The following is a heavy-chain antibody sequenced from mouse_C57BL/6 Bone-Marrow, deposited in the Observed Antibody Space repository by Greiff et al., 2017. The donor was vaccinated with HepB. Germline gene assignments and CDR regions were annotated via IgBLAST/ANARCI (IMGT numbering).Heavy chain of an antibody. CDR2: IYPRDGST. D-gene: IGHD2-3*01. J-gene: IGHJ2*01. Sequence: VKLMESDAELVKPGASVKISCKVSGYTFTDHTIHWMKQRPEQGLEWIGYIYPRDGSTKYNEKFKGKATLTADKSSSTAYMQLNSLTSEDSAVYFCARLGGYYAYYFDYWGQGTTLTVSS. CDR3: ARLGGYYAYYFDY. V-gene: IGHV1-78*01. CDR1: GYTFTDHT.